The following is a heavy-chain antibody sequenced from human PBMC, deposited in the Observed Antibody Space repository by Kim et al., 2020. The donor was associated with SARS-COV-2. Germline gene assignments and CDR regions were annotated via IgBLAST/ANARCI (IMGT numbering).Heavy chain of an antibody. V-gene: IGHV3-15*01. Sequence: DYAGIVKGRFSISRDDSKNTVFLYMNSLKSEDTAVYYCAKVREPSGWALDYWGPGTLVTVSS. J-gene: IGHJ4*02. CDR3: AKVREPSGWALDY. D-gene: IGHD6-25*01.